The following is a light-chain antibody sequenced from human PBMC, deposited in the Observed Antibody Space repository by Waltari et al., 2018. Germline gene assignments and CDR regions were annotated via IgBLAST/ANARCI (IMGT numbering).Light chain of an antibody. Sequence: QSVLTQPPSASGTPGTWASISSSGTFSNFGTNTVKWWQQHPGTAPKLLIYSIKQRPPGVPDRFSGAKSGTSASLASRGLRSEGEADYYCAAWEDNVSGWVFGGGTKLTVL. J-gene: IGLJ3*02. CDR1: FSNFGTNT. CDR2: SIK. V-gene: IGLV1-44*01. CDR3: AAWEDNVSGWV.